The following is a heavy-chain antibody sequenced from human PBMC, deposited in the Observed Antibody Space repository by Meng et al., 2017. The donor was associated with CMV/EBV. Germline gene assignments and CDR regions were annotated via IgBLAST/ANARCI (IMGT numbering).Heavy chain of an antibody. CDR3: ARLYYDFWSGYDR. CDR2: IYYSGRT. J-gene: IGHJ5*02. V-gene: IGHV4-61*01. CDR1: GGSVSSGSYY. D-gene: IGHD3-3*01. Sequence: LSGGSVSSGSYYWSWIRQRRGKGLEWIGYIYYSGRTNYNPSLKSRVTISVDTSKNQFSLTLSSVTAADTAVYYCARLYYDFWSGYDRWGQGTLVTVSS.